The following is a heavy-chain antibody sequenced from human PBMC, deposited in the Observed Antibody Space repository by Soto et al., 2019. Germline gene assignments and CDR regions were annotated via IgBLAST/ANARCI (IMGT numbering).Heavy chain of an antibody. CDR2: VYHSGST. CDR1: GGSISTSNW. CDR3: ARPSTSGTRFDY. J-gene: IGHJ4*02. D-gene: IGHD1-1*01. Sequence: QVQLQESGPGLVKPSGTLSLTCAVSGGSISTSNWWSWVRQPPGKGLEWIGEVYHSGSTNYNPSFKSRVARSVDKSKNQFSLKLNSVTAADTALYYCARPSTSGTRFDYWGQGSLVTVSS. V-gene: IGHV4-4*02.